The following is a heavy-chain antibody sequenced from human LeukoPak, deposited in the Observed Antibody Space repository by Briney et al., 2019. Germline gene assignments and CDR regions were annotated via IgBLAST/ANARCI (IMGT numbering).Heavy chain of an antibody. Sequence: GASVKVSCKASGYTFTSYAMNWVRQAPGQGLEWMGWINTNTGNPTYAQGFTGRFVFSLDTSVSTAYLQISSLKAEDTAVYYCARSHCSSTSCYPYSFDYWGQGTLVTVSS. D-gene: IGHD2-2*01. J-gene: IGHJ4*02. CDR1: GYTFTSYA. CDR2: INTNTGNP. V-gene: IGHV7-4-1*02. CDR3: ARSHCSSTSCYPYSFDY.